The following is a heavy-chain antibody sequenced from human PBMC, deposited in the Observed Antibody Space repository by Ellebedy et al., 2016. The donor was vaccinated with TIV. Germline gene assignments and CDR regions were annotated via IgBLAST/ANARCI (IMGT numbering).Heavy chain of an antibody. CDR2: IDPGDSYI. Sequence: GESLKISCKGSGYSFATYWIGWVRQVPGKGLEWMGRIDPGDSYINYSPPFQGHVTFSTDKSISTAYLQWGSLKASDTAMYYCARLVLRTTSTRGDVFDIWGQGTMVTVSS. J-gene: IGHJ3*02. CDR1: GYSFATYW. V-gene: IGHV5-10-1*01. D-gene: IGHD2/OR15-2a*01. CDR3: ARLVLRTTSTRGDVFDI.